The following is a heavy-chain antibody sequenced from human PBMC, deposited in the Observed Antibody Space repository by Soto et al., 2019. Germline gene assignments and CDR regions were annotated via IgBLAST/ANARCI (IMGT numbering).Heavy chain of an antibody. D-gene: IGHD6-6*01. V-gene: IGHV1-69*01. J-gene: IGHJ4*02. CDR3: GIGNRSSWIGNH. Sequence: QVHLVQSGAEVTKAGSSVKVSCKASGGTFSSHAFSWVRQAPGQGLEWVGGIIPIFETANYAQEFQGRFSLSADESTNTVFLELNNLRPDDTAILCCGIGNRSSWIGNHWGPGTHVTV. CDR1: GGTFSSHA. CDR2: IIPIFETA.